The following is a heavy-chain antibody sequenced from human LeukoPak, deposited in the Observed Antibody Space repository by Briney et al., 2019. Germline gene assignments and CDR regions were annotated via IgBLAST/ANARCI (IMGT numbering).Heavy chain of an antibody. CDR1: GYTLTELS. CDR3: ATLDSSGWHYYFDY. Sequence: ASVKVSCKVSGYTLTELSMHWVRQAPGKGLEWMGGFDPEDGETIYAQKFQGRVTMTEDTSTDTAYMELSSLRSEDTAVYYCATLDSSGWHYYFDYWGQGTLVTVPS. CDR2: FDPEDGET. D-gene: IGHD6-19*01. J-gene: IGHJ4*02. V-gene: IGHV1-24*01.